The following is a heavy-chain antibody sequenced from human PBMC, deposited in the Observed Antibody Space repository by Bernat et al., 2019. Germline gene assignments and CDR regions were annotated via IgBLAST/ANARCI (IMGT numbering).Heavy chain of an antibody. CDR3: ARPRGGYCYYYMDV. CDR2: IYYSGST. V-gene: IGHV4-39*01. Sequence: QLQLQESGPGLVKPSETLFLTCIVSGGSISSRTYNWGWLCQPSGKGLEWIGNIYYSGSTYYNPSLKSRVTISVSTSKNQFSLILSAVTAADTAVYYCARPRGGYCYYYMDVWGKGTTVTVSS. CDR1: GGSISSRTYN. D-gene: IGHD3-16*01. J-gene: IGHJ6*03.